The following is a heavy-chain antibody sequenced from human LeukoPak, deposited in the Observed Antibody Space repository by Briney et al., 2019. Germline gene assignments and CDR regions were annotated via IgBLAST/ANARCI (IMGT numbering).Heavy chain of an antibody. CDR2: FGHSGTI. CDR1: GFHFSAYD. V-gene: IGHV3-69-1*01. D-gene: IGHD4-17*01. Sequence: GGSLRLSCAASGFHFSAYDMHWVRQAPGEGLEWVAYFGHSGTIYYADSVRGRITISRDNAKNSLHLQMNSLRADDTAVYYCAGYGDYPYWGQGTPVTVSS. CDR3: AGYGDYPY. J-gene: IGHJ4*02.